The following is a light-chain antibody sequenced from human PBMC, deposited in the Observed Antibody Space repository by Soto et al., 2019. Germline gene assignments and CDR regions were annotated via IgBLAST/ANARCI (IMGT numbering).Light chain of an antibody. V-gene: IGKV3D-15*01. CDR2: GAS. CDR1: QSVSNK. Sequence: EIVMTQFPATLSVSPGERATLSCRASQSVSNKLAWYQQKRGQAPRLLIYGASTRATGIPARFSGSGSGTEFTLTISSLEPEDFAVYYCQQRSNWPTFGQGTKLEIK. CDR3: QQRSNWPT. J-gene: IGKJ2*01.